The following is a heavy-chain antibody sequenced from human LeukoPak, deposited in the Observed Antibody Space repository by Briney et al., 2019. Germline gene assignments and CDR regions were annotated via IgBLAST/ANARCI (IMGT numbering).Heavy chain of an antibody. Sequence: GGSLRLSCVASGFTFSSYWMHWVRQAPGKGLVWVSRINSDGSSTKCADSVKGRFTISRDNAKNTLYLQMNSLKAEDTAVYYCAALDHGHDYWGQGTLVTVSS. J-gene: IGHJ4*02. V-gene: IGHV3-74*03. CDR2: INSDGSST. CDR3: AALDHGHDY. CDR1: GFTFSSYW.